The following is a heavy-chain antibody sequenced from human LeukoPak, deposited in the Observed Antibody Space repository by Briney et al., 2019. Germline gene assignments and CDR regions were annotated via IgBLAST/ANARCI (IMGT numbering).Heavy chain of an antibody. Sequence: PGGSLRLSCAASGFTFSSYGMHWVRQAPGKGLEWVAFIRYDGSNKYYADSVKGRFTISRDNSKNTLYLQMNSLRAEDTALYHCARDRGDYYDSSGPSGAFDIWGQGTMVTVSS. CDR2: IRYDGSNK. J-gene: IGHJ3*02. D-gene: IGHD3-22*01. CDR3: ARDRGDYYDSSGPSGAFDI. V-gene: IGHV3-30*02. CDR1: GFTFSSYG.